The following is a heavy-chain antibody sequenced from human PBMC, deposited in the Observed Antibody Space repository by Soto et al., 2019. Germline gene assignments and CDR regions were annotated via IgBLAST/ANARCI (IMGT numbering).Heavy chain of an antibody. V-gene: IGHV4-39*01. Sequence: SETLSLTCTVSGGSISSSSYYWGWIRQPPGKGLEWIGSIYYSGGTYYNPSLKSRVTISVDTSKNQFSLKLSSVTAADTAVYYCAKLYSSSDYYYGMDVWGQGTTVTVSS. CDR3: AKLYSSSDYYYGMDV. CDR1: GGSISSSSYY. CDR2: IYYSGGT. J-gene: IGHJ6*02. D-gene: IGHD6-6*01.